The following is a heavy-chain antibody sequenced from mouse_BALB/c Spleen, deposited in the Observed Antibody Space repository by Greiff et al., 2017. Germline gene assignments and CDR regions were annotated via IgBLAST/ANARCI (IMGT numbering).Heavy chain of an antibody. CDR2: IWAGGST. CDR1: GFSLTGYG. D-gene: IGHD1-1*01. CDR3: ARRAIRLYAMDY. Sequence: QVQLKESGPGLVAPSQSLSITCTVSGFSLTGYGVHWVRQPPGKGLEWLGVIWAGGSTNYNSALMSRLSISKDNSKSQVFLKMNSRQTDDTAMYYCARRAIRLYAMDYWGQGTSVTVAS. V-gene: IGHV2-9*02. J-gene: IGHJ4*01.